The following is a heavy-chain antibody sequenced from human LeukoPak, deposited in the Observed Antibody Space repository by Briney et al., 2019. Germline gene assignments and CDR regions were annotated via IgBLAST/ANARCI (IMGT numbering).Heavy chain of an antibody. CDR3: AKLYDFWMEEGDY. CDR1: GFTFSNYA. Sequence: GGSLRLSCETSGFTFSNYAMSWVRQAPGRGLEWVSGISYGDGGTYYADSVKGRFTISRDSSKNTLYLQMNSLRAEDTAVYYCAKLYDFWMEEGDYWGQGTLVTVSS. V-gene: IGHV3-23*01. CDR2: ISYGDGGT. D-gene: IGHD3-3*01. J-gene: IGHJ4*02.